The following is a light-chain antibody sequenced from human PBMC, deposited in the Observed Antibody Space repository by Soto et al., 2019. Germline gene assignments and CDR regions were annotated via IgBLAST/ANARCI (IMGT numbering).Light chain of an antibody. Sequence: IVITQSPSTLSVSPGERATLSCRARQSISDTLAWYQQKPGQAPRLLIHGASTRAPGFPARFSGSGSGTDFTLTISSLQSEDFAVYYCQQYNNWPWTFGQGTKVDIK. V-gene: IGKV3-15*01. J-gene: IGKJ1*01. CDR1: QSISDT. CDR2: GAS. CDR3: QQYNNWPWT.